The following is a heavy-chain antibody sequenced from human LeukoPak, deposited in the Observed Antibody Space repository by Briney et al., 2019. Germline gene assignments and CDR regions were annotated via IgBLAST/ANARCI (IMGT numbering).Heavy chain of an antibody. CDR3: ARCVVEDAFDI. D-gene: IGHD2-15*01. CDR1: GGTFSRHA. CDR2: IIPIFGTA. Sequence: SVKVSCKASGGTFSRHAISWVRQAPGQGLEWMGGIIPIFGTANYAQKFQGRVTITADESTSTAYMELSSLRSEDTAVYYCARCVVEDAFDIWGQGTMVTVSS. V-gene: IGHV1-69*13. J-gene: IGHJ3*02.